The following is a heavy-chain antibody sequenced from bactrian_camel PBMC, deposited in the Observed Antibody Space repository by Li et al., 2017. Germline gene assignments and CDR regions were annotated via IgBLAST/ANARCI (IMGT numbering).Heavy chain of an antibody. V-gene: IGHV3S1*01. Sequence: HVQLVESGGGLVQPGGSLRLSCAASGVAFSQYAIHWVRRAPGKGLEWVSAINKSGGSTFYAGSVKGRFTITRDNAKNTLYLQLMSLKTEDTAMYYCAKDLSPSVGGWNLHYWGQGTQVTVS. CDR2: INKSGGST. J-gene: IGHJ4*01. CDR1: GVAFSQYA. CDR3: AKDLSPSVGGWNLHY.